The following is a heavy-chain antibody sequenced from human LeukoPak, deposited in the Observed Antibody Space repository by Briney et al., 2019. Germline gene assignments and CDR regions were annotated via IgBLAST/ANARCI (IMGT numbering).Heavy chain of an antibody. Sequence: GASVKASCKASGYTFTSYGISWVRQAPGQGLEWMGWISAYNGNTNYAQKLQGRVTMTTDTSTSTAYMELRSLRSDDTAVYYCARSLRIQLWSANSDYWGQGTLVTVSS. D-gene: IGHD5-18*01. J-gene: IGHJ4*02. CDR3: ARSLRIQLWSANSDY. CDR1: GYTFTSYG. V-gene: IGHV1-18*01. CDR2: ISAYNGNT.